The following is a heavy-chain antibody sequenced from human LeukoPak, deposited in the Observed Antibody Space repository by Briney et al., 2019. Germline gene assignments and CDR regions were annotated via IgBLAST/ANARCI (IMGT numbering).Heavy chain of an antibody. Sequence: RPGGSLRLSCAASGSTFEDHGMSWVRQVRGKGLEWVAGINWDGGSTGYADSVKVRFTISRDNAKNSLFLQMNSLRVEDTALYFCAMGDSSGWYFYYWGQGTLVTVSS. CDR1: GSTFEDHG. D-gene: IGHD6-19*01. CDR2: INWDGGST. V-gene: IGHV3-20*04. J-gene: IGHJ4*02. CDR3: AMGDSSGWYFYY.